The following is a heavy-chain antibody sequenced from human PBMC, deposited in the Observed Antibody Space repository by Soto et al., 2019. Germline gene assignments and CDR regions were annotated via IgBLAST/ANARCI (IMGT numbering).Heavy chain of an antibody. J-gene: IGHJ4*02. CDR1: GFTFSSYA. CDR3: AKDLGYSGYGRDY. V-gene: IGHV3-23*01. Sequence: PGGSLRLSCAASGFTFSSYAMSWVRQAPGKGLELVSASSGSGGSTYYADSVKGRFTISRDNSKNTLYLQMNSLRAEDTAVYYGAKDLGYSGYGRDYWDQGTLVIVSS. CDR2: SSGSGGST. D-gene: IGHD5-12*01.